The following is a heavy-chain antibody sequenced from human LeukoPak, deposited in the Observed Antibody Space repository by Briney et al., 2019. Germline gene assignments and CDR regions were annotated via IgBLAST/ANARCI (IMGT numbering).Heavy chain of an antibody. CDR2: ITGSGDTT. V-gene: IGHV3-23*01. CDR1: GFIFRNYA. J-gene: IGHJ4*02. Sequence: PGASLRLSCAASGFIFRNYAMSWVRQAPGKGLEWVSAITGSGDTTYYADSVKGRFTISRDNSKNTLYLQMNSLRAEGTAVYYCAKDGVYYDSSGYQDYWGQGTLVTVSS. D-gene: IGHD3-22*01. CDR3: AKDGVYYDSSGYQDY.